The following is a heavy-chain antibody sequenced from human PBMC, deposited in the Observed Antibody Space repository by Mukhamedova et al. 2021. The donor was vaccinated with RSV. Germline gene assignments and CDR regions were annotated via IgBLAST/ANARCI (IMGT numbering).Heavy chain of an antibody. CDR3: ARGKTGSDAFDI. CDR1: GFTFSNYA. Sequence: GFTFSNYAMHWVRQAPGKGLEWVAVISYDGSSKYYADSVKGRFTISRDNSKNTLYLLMNSLRAEDTAIYYCARGKTGSDAFDIWG. J-gene: IGHJ3*02. D-gene: IGHD3-9*01. CDR2: ISYDGSSK. V-gene: IGHV3-30*04.